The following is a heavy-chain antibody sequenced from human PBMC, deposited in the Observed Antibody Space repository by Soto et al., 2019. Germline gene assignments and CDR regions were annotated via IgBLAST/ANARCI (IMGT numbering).Heavy chain of an antibody. CDR1: GYTFIDYG. D-gene: IGHD3-3*01. Sequence: QVQLVQSGAEVKKPGASVKVSCKASGYTFIDYGITWVRQAPGQGLEWMGWISPHNGNRNNAQKLQGRVTMTTDTSTSTAYMELRSLRSDDTAVYYCSREGLRFPMDVWGQGTTVTVSS. CDR2: ISPHNGNR. J-gene: IGHJ6*02. CDR3: SREGLRFPMDV. V-gene: IGHV1-18*01.